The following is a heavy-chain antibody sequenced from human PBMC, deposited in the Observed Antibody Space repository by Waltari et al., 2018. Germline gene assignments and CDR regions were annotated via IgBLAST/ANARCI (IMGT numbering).Heavy chain of an antibody. CDR3: ARDKWGPDY. Sequence: EVLLVESGGAVVRTGGSLRLSCAASGFPFDDYGMVWVRQAPGKGLEWVSGISWNGASTDYADSVKGRFTISRDKAKNSLYLQMNSLIAEDTALYHCARDKWGPDYWGQGTLVTVSS. D-gene: IGHD7-27*01. J-gene: IGHJ4*02. CDR1: GFPFDDYG. CDR2: ISWNGAST. V-gene: IGHV3-20*01.